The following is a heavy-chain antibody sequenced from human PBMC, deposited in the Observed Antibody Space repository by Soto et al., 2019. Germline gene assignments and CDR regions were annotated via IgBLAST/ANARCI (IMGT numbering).Heavy chain of an antibody. Sequence: QVQLVQSGAEVTKPGSSVTVSCKASGGTFSSYAISWVRQAPGQGLEWMGGIIPISGTANYAQKFQGRVTITADESTSTAYMELSSLRSEDTAVYYCARSQGSSTSLEIYYYYYYGMDVWGQGTTVTVSS. CDR1: GGTFSSYA. D-gene: IGHD2-2*01. CDR2: IIPISGTA. J-gene: IGHJ6*02. CDR3: ARSQGSSTSLEIYYYYYYGMDV. V-gene: IGHV1-69*01.